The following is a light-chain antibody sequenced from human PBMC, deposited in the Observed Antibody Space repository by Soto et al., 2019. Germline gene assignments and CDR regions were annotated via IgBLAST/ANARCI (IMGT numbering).Light chain of an antibody. Sequence: QSALTQPASVSASPGQSITISCVGTYSDIGGYKHVSWYQQHPGKAPKLIIYDASSRPSGISNRFSASKSANTASLTISGLQADDEADYYCSSYTSSTSLVMFGAGTKVTVL. CDR2: DAS. CDR1: YSDIGGYKH. V-gene: IGLV2-14*03. CDR3: SSYTSSTSLVM. J-gene: IGLJ1*01.